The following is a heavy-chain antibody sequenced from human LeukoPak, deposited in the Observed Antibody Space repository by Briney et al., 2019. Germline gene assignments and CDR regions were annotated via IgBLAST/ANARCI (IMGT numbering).Heavy chain of an antibody. CDR2: ISGSGGST. Sequence: GGSLRLSCAASGFTFSSYAMSWVRQAPGKGLEWVSAISGSGGSTYYADSVKGRFTISRDNSKNTLYLQMNSLRAEDTAVYYCASLEIVGARRYYGMDVWGQGTTVTVSS. D-gene: IGHD1-26*01. CDR3: ASLEIVGARRYYGMDV. V-gene: IGHV3-23*01. CDR1: GFTFSSYA. J-gene: IGHJ6*02.